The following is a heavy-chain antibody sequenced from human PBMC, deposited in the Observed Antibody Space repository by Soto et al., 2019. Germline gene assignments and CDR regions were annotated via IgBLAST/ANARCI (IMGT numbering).Heavy chain of an antibody. J-gene: IGHJ6*02. CDR1: GASISSLY. V-gene: IGHV4-59*11. Sequence: SETFSLTCTISGASISSLYWSWVRQPPGKGLEWIGYIHYSGSTNYNPSLKSRVTILVDTSKNQFSLRLSSVTAADTAVYYCARGGWSMDVWGQGTTVTVSS. CDR3: ARGGWSMDV. CDR2: IHYSGST. D-gene: IGHD2-15*01.